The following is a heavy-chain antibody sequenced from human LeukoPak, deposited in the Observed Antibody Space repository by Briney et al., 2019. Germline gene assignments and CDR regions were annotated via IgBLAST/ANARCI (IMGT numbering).Heavy chain of an antibody. CDR2: ISGSGTYI. CDR3: ARDPAAGT. CDR1: GFTFSSNS. Sequence: KPGGSLRLSCAASGFTFSSNSMNWVRQAPGKGLEWVSSISGSGTYIYYADSVKGRFTISRDNAKNSVYLQMNSLRAEDTAVYYCARDPAAGTWGQGTLVTVSS. V-gene: IGHV3-21*01. D-gene: IGHD6-13*01. J-gene: IGHJ4*02.